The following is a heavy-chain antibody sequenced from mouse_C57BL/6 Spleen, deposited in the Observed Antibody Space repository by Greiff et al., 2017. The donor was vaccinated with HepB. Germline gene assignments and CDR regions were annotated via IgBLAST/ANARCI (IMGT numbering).Heavy chain of an antibody. CDR2: IDPSDSYT. D-gene: IGHD1-1*01. Sequence: VQLQQPGAELVMPGASVKLSCKASGYTFTSYWMHWVKQRPGQGLEWIGEIDPSDSYTNYNQKFKGKSTLTVDKSSSTAYMQLSSLTSEDSAVYYCARGNYYGSSYGFFAYWGQGTLVTVSA. CDR3: ARGNYYGSSYGFFAY. CDR1: GYTFTSYW. J-gene: IGHJ3*01. V-gene: IGHV1-69*01.